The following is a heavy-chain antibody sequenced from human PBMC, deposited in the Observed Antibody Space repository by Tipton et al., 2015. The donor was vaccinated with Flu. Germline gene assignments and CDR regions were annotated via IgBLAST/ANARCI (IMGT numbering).Heavy chain of an antibody. CDR3: VRFSGGSARATFDV. CDR2: IDPKTGGT. D-gene: IGHD2-15*01. V-gene: IGHV1-46*02. J-gene: IGHJ3*01. CDR1: GYTFNTFY. Sequence: QSGAEVKKPGASVNLSCKASGYTFNTFYLHWVRQAPGQGLEWLGVIDPKTGGTTYSEKLQGRVTITTDSSTATVNMDLTSLRSEDTAIYYCVRFSGGSARATFDVWAQGTMVTVSA.